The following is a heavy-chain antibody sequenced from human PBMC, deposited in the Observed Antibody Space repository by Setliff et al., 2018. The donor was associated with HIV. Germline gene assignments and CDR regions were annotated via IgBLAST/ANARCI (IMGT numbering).Heavy chain of an antibody. J-gene: IGHJ4*02. V-gene: IGHV1-18*04. CDR3: ARIRSWYDSSGYSDY. Sequence: ASVKVSCKASGYTFTGYYMHWVRQAPGQGLEWMGWISAHNGKTNNAQKLQGRVTMTTDTSTSTAYMELRSLRSDDTAVYYCARIRSWYDSSGYSDYWGQGTLVTVSS. D-gene: IGHD3-22*01. CDR1: GYTFTGYY. CDR2: ISAHNGKT.